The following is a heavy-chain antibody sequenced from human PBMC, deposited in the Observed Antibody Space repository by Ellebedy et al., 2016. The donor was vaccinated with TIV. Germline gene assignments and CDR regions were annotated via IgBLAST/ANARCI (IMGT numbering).Heavy chain of an antibody. CDR2: TRNKANSYTT. D-gene: IGHD1-1*01. CDR1: GFTFSDHY. CDR3: ARASENDDAFDI. V-gene: IGHV3-72*01. J-gene: IGHJ3*02. Sequence: GGSLRLXCAASGFTFSDHYMDWVRQAPGKGLEWVGRTRNKANSYTTEYAASVKGRFTISRDDSKNSLYLQMNSLKTEDTAVYYCARASENDDAFDIWGQGTMVTVSS.